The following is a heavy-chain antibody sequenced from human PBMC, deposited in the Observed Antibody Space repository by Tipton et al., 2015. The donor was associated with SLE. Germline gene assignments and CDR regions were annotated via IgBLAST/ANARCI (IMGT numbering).Heavy chain of an antibody. CDR2: INHSGST. J-gene: IGHJ5*02. CDR3: ARERIEEYGGKKNWIDP. D-gene: IGHD4/OR15-4a*01. Sequence: LRLSCAVYGGSFSGYYWSWLRQSPGKGLERIGEINHSGSTNYNPSLKSRVTISVVRSNNQFSLILSSVTAADTAVYYCARERIEEYGGKKNWIDPWGRGTLVAVSS. CDR1: GGSFSGYY. V-gene: IGHV4-34*01.